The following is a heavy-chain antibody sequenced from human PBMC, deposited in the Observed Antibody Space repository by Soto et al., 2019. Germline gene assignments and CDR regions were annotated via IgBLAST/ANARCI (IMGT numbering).Heavy chain of an antibody. V-gene: IGHV3-21*01. J-gene: IGHJ4*02. Sequence: GGSLRLSCAASGFSFSSYSMNWVRQAPGKGLEWVSSVRSTNSFRYYADSVKGRFTISRENAKNSLYLQMNSLRVEDTAVYYCAREMATMNDYWGQGTLVTVSS. CDR1: GFSFSSYS. CDR3: AREMATMNDY. D-gene: IGHD5-12*01. CDR2: VRSTNSFR.